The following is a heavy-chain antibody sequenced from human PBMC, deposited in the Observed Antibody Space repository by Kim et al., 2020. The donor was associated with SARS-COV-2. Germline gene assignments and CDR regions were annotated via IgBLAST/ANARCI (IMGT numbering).Heavy chain of an antibody. Sequence: GGSLRLSCEGSGFTFSEYAMSWVRQAPGKGLEWVSTIRGDGADTSDADSVRGRFTTSRDNSKNTLYLQMSSLRAEDTAVYYCAKDGYGCYGLYYFDYWG. J-gene: IGHJ4*01. CDR2: IRGDGADT. V-gene: IGHV3-23*01. CDR1: GFTFSEYA. CDR3: AKDGYGCYGLYYFDY. D-gene: IGHD5-12*01.